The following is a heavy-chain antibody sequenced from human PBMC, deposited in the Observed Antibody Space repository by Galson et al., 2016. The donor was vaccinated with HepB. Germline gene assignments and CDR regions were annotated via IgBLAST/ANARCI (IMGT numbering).Heavy chain of an antibody. CDR1: GFSLTTFA. CDR2: ISYDGSDK. Sequence: SLRLSCAASGFSLTTFAMHWVRQAPGKGLEWVAVISYDGSDKYYADSVKGRFTISRDNPRNTLYLQMDSLKADDTAVSYCARRHTRTAFDRLNDALDIWGQGTMVTVSS. V-gene: IGHV3-30-3*01. D-gene: IGHD3-9*01. CDR3: ARRHTRTAFDRLNDALDI. J-gene: IGHJ3*02.